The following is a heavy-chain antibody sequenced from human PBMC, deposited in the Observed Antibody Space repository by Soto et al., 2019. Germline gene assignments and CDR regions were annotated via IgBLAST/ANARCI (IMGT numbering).Heavy chain of an antibody. D-gene: IGHD3-3*01. CDR2: ISHSGST. J-gene: IGHJ5*02. CDR3: ATRRIWSGYEVHNWFDP. CDR1: GGSISSSNW. Sequence: QVQLQESGPGLVKPSGTLSLTCAVSGGSISSSNWWSWVRQPPGKGLEWIGEISHSGSTNYNPSLKSRVTISVDKSKNQFSLKLSSVTAADTDVYYCATRRIWSGYEVHNWFDPWGQGTLVTVSS. V-gene: IGHV4-4*02.